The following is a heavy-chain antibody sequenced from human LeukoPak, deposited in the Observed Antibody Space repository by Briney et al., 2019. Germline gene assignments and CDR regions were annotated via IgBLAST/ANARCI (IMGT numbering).Heavy chain of an antibody. CDR3: ATYDFWSGFDY. CDR2: INHSGST. CDR1: XGSFXXXY. Sequence: XSXTXXXXXGSFXXXYWSWIRQXPGKGLEWIGEINHSGSTNYNPSLKSRVTISVDTSKNQFSLKLSSVTAADTAVYYCATYDFWSGFDYWGQGTLVTVSS. D-gene: IGHD3-3*01. V-gene: IGHV4-34*01. J-gene: IGHJ4*02.